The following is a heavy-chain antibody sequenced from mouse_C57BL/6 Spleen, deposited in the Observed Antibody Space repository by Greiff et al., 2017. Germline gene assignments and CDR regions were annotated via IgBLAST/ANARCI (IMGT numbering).Heavy chain of an antibody. V-gene: IGHV1-26*01. J-gene: IGHJ3*01. Sequence: VQLQQSGPELVKPGASVKISCKASGYTFTDYYMNWVKQSHGKSLEWIGDINPNNGGTSYNQKFKGKATLTVDKSSSTAYMELRSLTSEDSAVYYCARRVNWEGFAYWGQGTLVTVSA. CDR1: GYTFTDYY. CDR2: INPNNGGT. CDR3: ARRVNWEGFAY. D-gene: IGHD4-1*01.